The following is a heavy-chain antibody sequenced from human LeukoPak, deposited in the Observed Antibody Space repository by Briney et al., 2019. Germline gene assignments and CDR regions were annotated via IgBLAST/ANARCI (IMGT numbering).Heavy chain of an antibody. J-gene: IGHJ3*02. CDR2: IYYSGST. V-gene: IGHV4-59*01. CDR3: ARVGAGQLDAFDI. CDR1: GGSISSYY. D-gene: IGHD5-18*01. Sequence: SETLSLTCTVSGGSISSYYWSWIRQPPGKGLEWIGYIYYSGSTNYNPSLKSRVTISVDTSKNQLSLKLSSVTAADTAVYYCARVGAGQLDAFDIWGQGTMVTVSS.